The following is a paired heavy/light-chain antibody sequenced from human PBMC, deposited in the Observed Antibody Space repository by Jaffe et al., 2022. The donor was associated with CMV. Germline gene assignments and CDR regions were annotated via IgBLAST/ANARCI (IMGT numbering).Light chain of an antibody. CDR2: GNS. V-gene: IGLV1-40*01. CDR1: SSNIGAGYD. CDR3: QSYDSSLSAHVV. Sequence: QSVLTQPPSVSGAPGQRVTISCTGSSSNIGAGYDVHWYQQLPGTAPKLLIYGNSNRPSGVPDRFSGSKSGTSASLAITGLQAEDEADYYCQSYDSSLSAHVVFGGGTKLTVL. J-gene: IGLJ2*01.
Heavy chain of an antibody. CDR3: ARETWDSSGYMLGRLSHQPPFDY. V-gene: IGHV4-4*07. CDR2: IYTSGST. CDR1: GGSISSYY. Sequence: QVQLQESGPGLVKPSETLSLTCTVSGGSISSYYWSWIRQPAGKGLEWIGRIYTSGSTNYNPSLKSRVTMSVDTSKNQFSLKLSSVTAADTAVYYCARETWDSSGYMLGRLSHQPPFDYWGQGTLVTVSS. D-gene: IGHD3-22*01. J-gene: IGHJ4*02.